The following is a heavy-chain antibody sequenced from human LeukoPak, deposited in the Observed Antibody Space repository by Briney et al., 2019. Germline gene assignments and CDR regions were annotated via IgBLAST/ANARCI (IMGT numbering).Heavy chain of an antibody. J-gene: IGHJ4*02. CDR3: ARDFSLTSSSHDY. CDR1: GIIFSTYA. CDR2: ISSSSSYI. Sequence: GGSLRLSCELSGIIFSTYAMNWVRQAPGKGLEWVSSISSSSSYIYYADSVKGRFTISRDNAKNSLYLQMNSLRAEDTAVYYCARDFSLTSSSHDYWGQGTLVTVSS. D-gene: IGHD6-13*01. V-gene: IGHV3-21*01.